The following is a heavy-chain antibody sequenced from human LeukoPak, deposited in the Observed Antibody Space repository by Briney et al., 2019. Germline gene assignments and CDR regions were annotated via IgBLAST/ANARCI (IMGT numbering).Heavy chain of an antibody. CDR1: GFSFSSYA. V-gene: IGHV3-23*01. CDR2: ISGRDGST. Sequence: GGSLRLSCAASGFSFSSYAMSWVRQAPGKGLEWVSGISGRDGSTYYADSVKGRFTISRDISKNTLYLQMNSLRVDDTSIYFCAKDKVRYYTSRWSGLVDTWGQGTLVTVSS. CDR3: AKDKVRYYTSRWSGLVDT. D-gene: IGHD6-13*01. J-gene: IGHJ5*02.